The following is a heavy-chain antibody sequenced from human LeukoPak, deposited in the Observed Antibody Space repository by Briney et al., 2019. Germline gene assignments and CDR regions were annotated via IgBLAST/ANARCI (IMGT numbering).Heavy chain of an antibody. J-gene: IGHJ4*02. CDR1: GYTFNSYD. V-gene: IGHV1-69*04. CDR2: IIPILGIA. CDR3: ARSRDVGSGSYIFDY. Sequence: SVKVSCKASGYTFNSYDINWVRQATGQGLEWMGRIIPILGIANYAQKFQGRVTITADKSTSTAYMELSSLRSEDTAVYYCARSRDVGSGSYIFDYWGQGTLVTVSS. D-gene: IGHD3-10*01.